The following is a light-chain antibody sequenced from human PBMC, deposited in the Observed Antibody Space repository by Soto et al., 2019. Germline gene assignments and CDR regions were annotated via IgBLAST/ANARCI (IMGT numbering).Light chain of an antibody. CDR2: EVN. V-gene: IGLV2-8*01. CDR1: SNDVGGYNY. CDR3: CSYASGSTPHVV. J-gene: IGLJ2*01. Sequence: QSALTQPPSASGSPGQSVTISCTGSSNDVGGYNYVSWYQQHPGKAPKLMIYEVNKRPSGVPDRFSGSKSGNTASLTVSGLQADDEAAYYCCSYASGSTPHVVFGGGTQLTVL.